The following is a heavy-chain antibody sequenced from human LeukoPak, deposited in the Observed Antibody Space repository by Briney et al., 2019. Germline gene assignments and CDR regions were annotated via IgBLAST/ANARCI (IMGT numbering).Heavy chain of an antibody. V-gene: IGHV4-38-2*01. D-gene: IGHD1-14*01. Sequence: PSETLSLTCAVSGYSFNSVYYWAWNRQPPGKGLEGICSIYNSESTSYNPSLKSRVTLSLDTSKNQFSLRLTSVTAADTAVYYCARNISGLGLYSHHAYDPAGAFDIWGKGTLVTVSS. J-gene: IGHJ3*02. CDR3: ARNISGLGLYSHHAYDPAGAFDI. CDR1: GYSFNSVYY. CDR2: IYNSEST.